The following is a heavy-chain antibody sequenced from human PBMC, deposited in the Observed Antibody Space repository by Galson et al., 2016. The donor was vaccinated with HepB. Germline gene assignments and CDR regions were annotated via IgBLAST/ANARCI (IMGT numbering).Heavy chain of an antibody. CDR2: IRGSGDTT. CDR3: AKDRLRFLEWLLSDY. D-gene: IGHD3-3*01. Sequence: SLRLSCAASGFTFSSYAMSWVRQAPGKGLEWVSAIRGSGDTTYYADSVKGRFTISRDNSKNTLYLQMNSLRAEDTAVYYCAKDRLRFLEWLLSDYWGQGTLVTVSS. J-gene: IGHJ4*02. V-gene: IGHV3-23*01. CDR1: GFTFSSYA.